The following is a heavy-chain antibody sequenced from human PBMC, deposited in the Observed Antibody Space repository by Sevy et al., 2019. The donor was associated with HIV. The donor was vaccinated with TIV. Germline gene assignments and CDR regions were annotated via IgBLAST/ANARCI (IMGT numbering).Heavy chain of an antibody. V-gene: IGHV3-30*04. CDR1: GLTFNIYP. D-gene: IGHD1-26*01. CDR2: VSFDASFK. J-gene: IGHJ4*02. Sequence: GGSLRLSCVASGLTFNIYPLNWVRQAPGKGLEWGAVVSFDASFKYYADFVKGRFTISRDNSTDTVFLQMDSLRDEDTGKYYCTTGRNGATFGYWGQGAQVTVSS. CDR3: TTGRNGATFGY.